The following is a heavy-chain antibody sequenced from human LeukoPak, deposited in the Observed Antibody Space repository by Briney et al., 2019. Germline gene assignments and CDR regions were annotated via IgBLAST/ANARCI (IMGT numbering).Heavy chain of an antibody. CDR1: EFTFSSYW. D-gene: IGHD6-6*01. J-gene: IGHJ4*02. V-gene: IGHV3-7*01. Sequence: GGSLRLSCAASEFTFSSYWMSWVRQTPGKGLEWVAKIKADGGEKDHVASVKGRFTISRDNAKNSLYLQMNSLRVEDTAVYYCARGGAARPDFWGQGTLVTVSS. CDR3: ARGGAARPDF. CDR2: IKADGGEK.